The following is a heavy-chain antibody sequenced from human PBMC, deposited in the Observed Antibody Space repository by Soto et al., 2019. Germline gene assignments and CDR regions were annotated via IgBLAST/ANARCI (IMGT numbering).Heavy chain of an antibody. V-gene: IGHV6-1*01. CDR1: GDNVSSNSAG. CDR3: ARGEQYSGRIFDY. CDR2: TYYRSKWYY. Sequence: SHTHPLTGAITGDNVSSNSAGRSRVRQSPSRGLEWLGRTYYRSKWYYEYAVSVRGRITINPDTSKNQYSLQLNSVTPEDTAVYFCARGEQYSGRIFDYWGQGTLVTVYS. J-gene: IGHJ4*01. D-gene: IGHD1-26*01.